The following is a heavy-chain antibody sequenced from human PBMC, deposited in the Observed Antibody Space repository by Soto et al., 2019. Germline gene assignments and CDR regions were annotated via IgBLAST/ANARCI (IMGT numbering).Heavy chain of an antibody. J-gene: IGHJ6*02. CDR3: ARDGRGCSGGSCYASAYYYGMDV. Sequence: GGSLRLSCAASGFTFSSYGMHWVRQAPGKGLEWVAVIWYDGSNKYYADSVKGRFTISRDNSKNTLYLQMNSLRAEDTAVYYCARDGRGCSGGSCYASAYYYGMDVWGQGTTVTVSS. V-gene: IGHV3-33*01. CDR1: GFTFSSYG. CDR2: IWYDGSNK. D-gene: IGHD2-15*01.